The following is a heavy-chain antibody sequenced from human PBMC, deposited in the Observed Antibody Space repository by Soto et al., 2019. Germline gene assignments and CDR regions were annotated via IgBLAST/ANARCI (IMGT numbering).Heavy chain of an antibody. V-gene: IGHV3-23*01. CDR3: AKTTGGSCYSTIDY. Sequence: EVQLLESGGGLLQPGGSLRLSCAASGFTFSSYAMSWVRQAPGKGLEWVSVICGTSVSTYYADSVKGRFTMSRYNSKNTRYLQMNSLRAEDTAVYYCAKTTGGSCYSTIDYRGQGTLVTVST. D-gene: IGHD2-15*01. CDR2: ICGTSVST. J-gene: IGHJ4*02. CDR1: GFTFSSYA.